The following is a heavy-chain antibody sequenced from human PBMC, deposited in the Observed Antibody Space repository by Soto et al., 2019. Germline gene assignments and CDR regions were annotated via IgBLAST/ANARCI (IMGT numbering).Heavy chain of an antibody. V-gene: IGHV3-23*01. Sequence: GGSLRLSCAASGFTFRSYAMSWVRQAPGKGLEWVSAISGSGGSTYYADSVKGRFTISRDNSKNTLYLQMNSLRAEDTAVYYCAKGIVYYYDSSGYFAYWGQGTLVTVSS. CDR2: ISGSGGST. CDR1: GFTFRSYA. CDR3: AKGIVYYYDSSGYFAY. D-gene: IGHD3-22*01. J-gene: IGHJ4*02.